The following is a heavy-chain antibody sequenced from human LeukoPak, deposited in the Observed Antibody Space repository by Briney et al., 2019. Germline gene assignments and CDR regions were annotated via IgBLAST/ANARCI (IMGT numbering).Heavy chain of an antibody. J-gene: IGHJ5*02. V-gene: IGHV1-24*01. CDR3: ATMGTHQLEPPPGCGFDP. CDR2: FDPEDGET. CDR1: GYTLTELS. Sequence: EASVKVSCKVSGYTLTELSMHWVRQAPGKGLEWMGGFDPEDGETIYAQKFQGRVTMTEDTSTDTAYMELSSLRSEDTAVYYCATMGTHQLEPPPGCGFDPWGQGTLVTVSS. D-gene: IGHD1-1*01.